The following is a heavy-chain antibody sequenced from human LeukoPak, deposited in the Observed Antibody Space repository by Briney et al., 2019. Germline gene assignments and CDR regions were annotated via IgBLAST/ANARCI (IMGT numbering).Heavy chain of an antibody. J-gene: IGHJ6*04. Sequence: PGRSLRLSCAASGFTFSSYGMHWVRQAPGKGLEWVAVIWYDGSNKYYADSVKGRFTISRDNSKNTLYLQMNSLRAEDTAVYYCATQNGGCSGGSCYSRVNYYYGMDVWGKGTTVTVSS. CDR3: ATQNGGCSGGSCYSRVNYYYGMDV. CDR1: GFTFSSYG. D-gene: IGHD2-15*01. V-gene: IGHV3-33*01. CDR2: IWYDGSNK.